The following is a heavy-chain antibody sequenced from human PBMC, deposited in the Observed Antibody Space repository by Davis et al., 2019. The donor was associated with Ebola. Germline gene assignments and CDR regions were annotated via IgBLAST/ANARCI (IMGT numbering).Heavy chain of an antibody. Sequence: GESLKISCAGSGFTFTNAWMHWVRQAPGKGLVWVSRINSDGSSTSYADSVKGRFIISRDNAKNTLFLQMTSLRAEDTAVYYCVKMFGGMDVWGQGNTVTVSS. V-gene: IGHV3-74*01. J-gene: IGHJ6*02. CDR2: INSDGSST. CDR1: GFTFTNAW. D-gene: IGHD3-16*01. CDR3: VKMFGGMDV.